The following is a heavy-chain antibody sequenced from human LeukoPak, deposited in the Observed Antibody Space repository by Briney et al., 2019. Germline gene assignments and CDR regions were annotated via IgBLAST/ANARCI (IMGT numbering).Heavy chain of an antibody. CDR3: AKDRRIRQGETAGPVDY. CDR1: GFTLDDYG. Sequence: SGGSLRLSCAASGFTLDDYGMSWVRQAPGKGLEWVSAISGSGGSTYYADSVKGRFTTSRDNSKNTLYLQMNSLRAEDTAVYYCAKDRRIRQGETAGPVDYWGQGTLVTVSS. V-gene: IGHV3-23*01. J-gene: IGHJ4*02. CDR2: ISGSGGST. D-gene: IGHD3-16*01.